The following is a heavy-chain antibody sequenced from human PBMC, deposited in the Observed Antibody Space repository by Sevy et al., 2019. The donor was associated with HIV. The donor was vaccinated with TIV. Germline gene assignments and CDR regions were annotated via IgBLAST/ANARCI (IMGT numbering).Heavy chain of an antibody. CDR2: IYTSGST. J-gene: IGHJ6*02. CDR1: GGSISSGSYY. D-gene: IGHD1-26*01. V-gene: IGHV4-61*02. CDR3: ARTERIGSIYYGMDV. Sequence: SDTLSLTCTVSGGSISSGSYYWSWIRQPAGKGLEWIGRIYTSGSTNYNPSLKSRVTMSVDTSKNQFSLKLSSVTAADTAVYYCARTERIGSIYYGMDVWGQGTTVTVSS.